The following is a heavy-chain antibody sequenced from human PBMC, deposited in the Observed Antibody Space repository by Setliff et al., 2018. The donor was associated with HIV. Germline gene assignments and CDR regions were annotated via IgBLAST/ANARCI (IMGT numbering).Heavy chain of an antibody. CDR3: TRPTGWYLGRETDY. CDR1: GFTFSNAW. CDR2: IRSIGHYGTI. V-gene: IGHV3-49*04. J-gene: IGHJ4*02. Sequence: PGGSLRLSCAASGFTFSNAWMSWVRQAPGKGLEWVSLIRSIGHYGTIEYAASVKGRFTISRDDSKSIAYLQMNSLKTEDTAVYYCTRPTGWYLGRETDYWGQGTLVTVSS. D-gene: IGHD6-19*01.